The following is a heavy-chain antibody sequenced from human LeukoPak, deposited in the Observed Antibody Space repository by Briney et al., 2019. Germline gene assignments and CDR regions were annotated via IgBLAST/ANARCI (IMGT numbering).Heavy chain of an antibody. CDR3: ARSAYDSSGRPRVSFDY. J-gene: IGHJ4*02. CDR2: INHSGST. D-gene: IGHD3-22*01. V-gene: IGHV4-34*01. CDR1: GGSFSGYY. Sequence: SETLSLTCAVYGGSFSGYYWSWIRQPPGKGLEWIGEINHSGSTNYNPSLKSRVTISVDTSKNQFSLKLSSVTAADTAVYYCARSAYDSSGRPRVSFDYWGQGTLVTVSS.